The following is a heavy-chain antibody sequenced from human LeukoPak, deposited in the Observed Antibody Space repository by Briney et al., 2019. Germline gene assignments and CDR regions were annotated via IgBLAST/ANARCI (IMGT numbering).Heavy chain of an antibody. V-gene: IGHV3-33*01. CDR3: ARELYDYVWGSYRAHGAFDI. CDR1: GFTFSSYG. Sequence: PGGSLRLSCAASGFTFSSYGMHWVRQAPGKGLEWVAVIWYDGSNKYYADSVKGRFTISRDNSKNTLYLQMNSLRAEDTAVYYCARELYDYVWGSYRAHGAFDIWGQGTMVTVSS. J-gene: IGHJ3*02. D-gene: IGHD3-16*02. CDR2: IWYDGSNK.